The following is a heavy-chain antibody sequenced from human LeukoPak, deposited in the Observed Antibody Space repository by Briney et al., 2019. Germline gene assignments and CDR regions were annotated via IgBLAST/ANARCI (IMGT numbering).Heavy chain of an antibody. J-gene: IGHJ6*03. V-gene: IGHV4-4*09. D-gene: IGHD2-2*01. CDR1: GVSISSYY. CDR3: ARRVGSNSPYYYYYMDV. CDR2: IYTSGST. Sequence: SETLSLTCTVSGVSISSYYWSWIRQPPGKGLEWIGYIYTSGSTNYNPSLKSRVTISVDTSKNQLSLKLSSVTAADTAVYYCARRVGSNSPYYYYYMDVWGKGTTVTVSS.